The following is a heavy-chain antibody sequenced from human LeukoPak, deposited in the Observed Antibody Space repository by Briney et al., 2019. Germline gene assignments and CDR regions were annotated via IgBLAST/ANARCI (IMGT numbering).Heavy chain of an antibody. Sequence: GGSLRLSCAASGFTFSSYAMHWVRQAPGKGLEWVAVISYDGSNKYYADSVKGRFTISRDNSKNTLYLQMNSLRAEDTAVYYCARDSPPNYYGMDVWGQGTTVTVSS. J-gene: IGHJ6*02. CDR2: ISYDGSNK. V-gene: IGHV3-30-3*01. CDR3: ARDSPPNYYGMDV. CDR1: GFTFSSYA.